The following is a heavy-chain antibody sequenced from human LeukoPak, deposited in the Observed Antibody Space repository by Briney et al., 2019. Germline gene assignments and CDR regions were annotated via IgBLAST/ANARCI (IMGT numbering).Heavy chain of an antibody. Sequence: GRSLRLSCAASGFTFSNYGMHWVRQAPGKGLEWVAVMSYDGSNKYYADSVKGRFTISRDNSKNTLYLQMNSLRAEDTAVYYCAKDDLDTAMVYYFDYWGQGTLVTVSS. D-gene: IGHD5-18*01. J-gene: IGHJ4*02. CDR2: MSYDGSNK. CDR1: GFTFSNYG. V-gene: IGHV3-30*18. CDR3: AKDDLDTAMVYYFDY.